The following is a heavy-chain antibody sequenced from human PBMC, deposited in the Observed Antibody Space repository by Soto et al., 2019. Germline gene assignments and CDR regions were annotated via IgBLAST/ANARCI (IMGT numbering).Heavy chain of an antibody. D-gene: IGHD3-10*01. J-gene: IGHJ3*02. CDR3: ARALWFGELLPAFDI. CDR1: GYTFTGYY. Sequence: ASVKVSCKASGYTFTGYYMHWVRQAPGQGLEWMGWINPNSGGTNYAQKSQGWVTMTRDTSISTAYMELSRLRSDDTAVYYCARALWFGELLPAFDIWGQGTMVTVSS. CDR2: INPNSGGT. V-gene: IGHV1-2*04.